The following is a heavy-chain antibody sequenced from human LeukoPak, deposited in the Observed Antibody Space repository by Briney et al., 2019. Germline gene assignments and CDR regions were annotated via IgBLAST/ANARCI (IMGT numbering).Heavy chain of an antibody. CDR3: ASVKGYYGEDFDY. CDR2: ISSSSSYI. Sequence: PGGFLKLSCAASGFTFSSYSMNWVRQAPGKGLEWVSSISSSSSYIYYADSVKGRFTISRDNAKNSLYLQMNSLRAEDTAVYYCASVKGYYGEDFDYWGQGTLVTVSS. J-gene: IGHJ4*02. V-gene: IGHV3-21*01. D-gene: IGHD3-10*01. CDR1: GFTFSSYS.